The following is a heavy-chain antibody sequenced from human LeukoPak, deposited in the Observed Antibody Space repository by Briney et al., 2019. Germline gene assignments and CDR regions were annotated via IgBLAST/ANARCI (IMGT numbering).Heavy chain of an antibody. D-gene: IGHD2-2*01. J-gene: IGHJ4*02. CDR1: GFTFSSYG. CDR2: IWYDGSNK. CDR3: ARELDQLQFLAY. Sequence: GGSLRLSCAASGFTFSSYGMHWVRQAPGKGLEWVAVIWYDGSNKYYADSVKGRFTISRDNSKNTLYLQMNSLRAEDTAVYYCARELDQLQFLAYWGQGTLVTVSS. V-gene: IGHV3-33*01.